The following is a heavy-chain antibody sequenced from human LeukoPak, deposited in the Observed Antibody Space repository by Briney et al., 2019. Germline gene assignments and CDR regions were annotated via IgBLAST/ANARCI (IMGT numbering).Heavy chain of an antibody. D-gene: IGHD6-13*01. Sequence: ASVKVSCEASGGTFSSYAISWVRQAPGQGLEWMGRIIPILGIANYAQKFQGRVTITADKSMSTAYMELSSLRSEDTAVYYCASSNFIAAAGNNWFDPWGQGTLVTVSS. CDR1: GGTFSSYA. V-gene: IGHV1-69*04. CDR2: IIPILGIA. CDR3: ASSNFIAAAGNNWFDP. J-gene: IGHJ5*02.